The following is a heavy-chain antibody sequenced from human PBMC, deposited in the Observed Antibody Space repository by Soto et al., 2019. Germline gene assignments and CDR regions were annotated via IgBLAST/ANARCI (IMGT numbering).Heavy chain of an antibody. V-gene: IGHV4-30-4*01. CDR1: GGSISSGDYY. CDR2: IYYSGST. J-gene: IGHJ4*02. Sequence: PSETLSLTCTVSGGSISSGDYYWSWIRQPPGKGLEWIGYIYYSGSTYYNPSLKSRVTISVDTSKNQFSLKLSSVTAADTAVYYCARSASLLVTAIADFDYWGQGTLVTVSS. D-gene: IGHD2-21*02. CDR3: ARSASLLVTAIADFDY.